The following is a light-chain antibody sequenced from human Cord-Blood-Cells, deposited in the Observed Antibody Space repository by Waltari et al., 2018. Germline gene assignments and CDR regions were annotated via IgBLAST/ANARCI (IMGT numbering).Light chain of an antibody. J-gene: IGLJ2*01. V-gene: IGLV2-23*01. Sequence: QSALTQPASVSGSPGQSITISCTGTSSDVGSYNLVSWYQQHPGKAPKLMIYEGSKRPSGVSNRLSGSKSGNTASLTISGLQAEDEADYYCCSYAGRVFGGGTKLTVL. CDR3: CSYAGRV. CDR1: SSDVGSYNL. CDR2: EGS.